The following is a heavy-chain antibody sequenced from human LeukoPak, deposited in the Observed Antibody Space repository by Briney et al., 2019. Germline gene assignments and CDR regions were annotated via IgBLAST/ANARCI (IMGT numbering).Heavy chain of an antibody. Sequence: PSETLSLTCTVSGGSISSYYWSWLRQPPGKGLEWIGYIYYSGSTNYNPSLKSRVTISVDTSKNQFSLKLSSVTAADTAVYYCARDPLNWNDVPLWAFEIWGQGTMVTVSS. J-gene: IGHJ3*02. CDR2: IYYSGST. CDR1: GGSISSYY. D-gene: IGHD1-1*01. CDR3: ARDPLNWNDVPLWAFEI. V-gene: IGHV4-59*01.